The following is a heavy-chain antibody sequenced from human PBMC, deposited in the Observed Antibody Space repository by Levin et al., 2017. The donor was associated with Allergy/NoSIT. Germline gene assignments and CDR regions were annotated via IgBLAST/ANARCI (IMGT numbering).Heavy chain of an antibody. Sequence: PGGSLRLSCAASGFTFSSYAMSLVRQAPGKGLEWVSTINVSGSRRYYADSVKGRLTISRDNSKNTLYLQMNSLRAEDTALYYCAKETGTGSPTQPDYWGQGTLVTVSS. CDR3: AKETGTGSPTQPDY. D-gene: IGHD1-26*01. CDR1: GFTFSSYA. CDR2: INVSGSRR. V-gene: IGHV3-23*01. J-gene: IGHJ4*02.